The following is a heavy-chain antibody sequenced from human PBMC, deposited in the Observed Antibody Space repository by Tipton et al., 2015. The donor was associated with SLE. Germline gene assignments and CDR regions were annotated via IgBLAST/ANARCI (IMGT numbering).Heavy chain of an antibody. V-gene: IGHV4-39*07. CDR2: VFYSGNT. CDR3: ARGTPFMEFERNWFDP. Sequence: TLSLTCSVSGGSISTTDHYWGWIRQPPGKGLEWIGSVFYSGNTYYNESLQSRVTISIDTSKNHFSLKMNSVTAADTAIYYCARGTPFMEFERNWFDPWGQGTLVTVSS. J-gene: IGHJ5*02. CDR1: GGSISTTDHY. D-gene: IGHD3-3*02.